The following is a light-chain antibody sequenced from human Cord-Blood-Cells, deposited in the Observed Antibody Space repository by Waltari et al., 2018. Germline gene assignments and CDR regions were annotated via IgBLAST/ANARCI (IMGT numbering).Light chain of an antibody. V-gene: IGKV3-20*01. CDR1: QSVSSSY. CDR2: GAS. J-gene: IGKJ2*01. CDR3: QQYGSSRGYT. Sequence: EIVLTQSPGTLSLSPGEIATLSCRASQSVSSSYLAWYQQKPGQAPRRLIYGASSRATGIPDRFSGSGSGTDFTLTISRLEPEDFAVYYCQQYGSSRGYTFGQGTKLEIK.